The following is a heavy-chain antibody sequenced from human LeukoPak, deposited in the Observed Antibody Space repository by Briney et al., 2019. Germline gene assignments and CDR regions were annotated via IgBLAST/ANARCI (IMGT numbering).Heavy chain of an antibody. CDR3: ARENPERSSSWYFTPSNYYYYMDV. CDR2: IYSGGST. J-gene: IGHJ6*03. CDR1: GFTVSSNY. D-gene: IGHD6-13*01. V-gene: IGHV3-66*01. Sequence: GGSLRLSCAASGFTVSSNYMSWVRQAPGKGLEWVSFIYSGGSTYYADSVKGRFTISRDNSKNTLYLQMNSLRAEDTAVYYCARENPERSSSWYFTPSNYYYYMDVWGKGTTVTISS.